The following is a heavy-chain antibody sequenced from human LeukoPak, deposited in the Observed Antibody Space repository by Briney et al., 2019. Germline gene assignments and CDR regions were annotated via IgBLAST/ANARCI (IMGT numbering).Heavy chain of an antibody. J-gene: IGHJ4*02. CDR1: GGSISSSSYY. CDR3: ATLAAAGT. Sequence: SETLSLTCTVSGGSISSSSYYWGWIRQPPGKGLEWIGSIYYSGSTYYNPSLKSRVTISVDTSKNQFSLKLSSVTAADTAVYYCATLAAAGTWGQGTLVTVSS. CDR2: IYYSGST. V-gene: IGHV4-39*07. D-gene: IGHD6-13*01.